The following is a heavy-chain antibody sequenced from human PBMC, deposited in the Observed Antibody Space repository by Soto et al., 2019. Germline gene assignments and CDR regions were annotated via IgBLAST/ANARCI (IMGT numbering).Heavy chain of an antibody. CDR3: AKDGLRGLEGLFQQYYLAG. V-gene: IGHV3-23*01. CDR1: GFTFSSYA. Sequence: GGSLRLSCAASGFTFSSYAMSWFRQAPGKGLEWVSAISGSGGSTYYADSVKGRFTISRDNSKNTLYLQMNSLRAEDTAVYYCAKDGLRGLEGLFQQYYLAGWGKGTTGTVAS. J-gene: IGHJ6*03. CDR2: ISGSGGST. D-gene: IGHD3-3*01.